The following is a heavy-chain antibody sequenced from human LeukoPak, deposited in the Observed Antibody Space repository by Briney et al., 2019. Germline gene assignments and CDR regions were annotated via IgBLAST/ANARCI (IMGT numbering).Heavy chain of an antibody. CDR1: GGSISSGSYY. V-gene: IGHV4-61*02. CDR3: ARVGGYYDSSGFDPHYYYYYYMDV. Sequence: PSETLSLTCTVSGGSISSGSYYWSWIRQPAGKGLEWIGRIYTSGSTNYNPSLKSRVTISVDTSKNQFSLKLSSVTAADTAVYYCARVGGYYDSSGFDPHYYYYYYMDVWGKGTTVTVS. D-gene: IGHD3-22*01. J-gene: IGHJ6*03. CDR2: IYTSGST.